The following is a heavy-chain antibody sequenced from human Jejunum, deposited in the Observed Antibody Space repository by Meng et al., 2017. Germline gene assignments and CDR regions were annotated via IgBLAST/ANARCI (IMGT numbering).Heavy chain of an antibody. Sequence: ASVKVSCKASGYTFTDYAINWVRQAPGQGLEWMGWINTYTGNPEYAPGFTGRFAFALDTSVTTAYLEISSLKAEDTAVYYCTKDSARLGIDAFDMWGQGTSVTVSS. V-gene: IGHV7-4-1*02. CDR1: GYTFTDYA. CDR2: INTYTGNP. D-gene: IGHD3-16*01. CDR3: TKDSARLGIDAFDM. J-gene: IGHJ3*02.